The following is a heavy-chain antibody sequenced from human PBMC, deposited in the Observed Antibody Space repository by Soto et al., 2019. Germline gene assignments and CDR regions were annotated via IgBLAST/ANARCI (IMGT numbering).Heavy chain of an antibody. CDR3: ASSSPGSRTLMDI. D-gene: IGHD6-13*01. CDR2: INPSGGST. Sequence: QVQLVQSGAEVKKPGASVKVSCKASGYTFTSYYMHWVRQAPGQGLEWMGIINPSGGSTSYAQKSQGRVTMTRDTSTSTVDMELSSRRSEDTAVYYCASSSPGSRTLMDIWGQGTMVTVSS. CDR1: GYTFTSYY. J-gene: IGHJ3*02. V-gene: IGHV1-46*01.